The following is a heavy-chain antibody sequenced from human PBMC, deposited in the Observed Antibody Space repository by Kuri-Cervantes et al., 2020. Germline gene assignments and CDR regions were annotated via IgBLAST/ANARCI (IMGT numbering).Heavy chain of an antibody. V-gene: IGHV3-9*01. Sequence: SPKISCAASGFTFDDYAMHWVRLAPGKGLEWVSGISWNGGPLGYADSVKGRFTISRDNAKNSLYLQMNSLGAEDTALYYCAAVGRSSRPGYRGQGTLVTVSS. CDR2: ISWNGGPL. CDR1: GFTFDDYA. J-gene: IGHJ4*02. CDR3: AAVGRSSRPGY. D-gene: IGHD6-6*01.